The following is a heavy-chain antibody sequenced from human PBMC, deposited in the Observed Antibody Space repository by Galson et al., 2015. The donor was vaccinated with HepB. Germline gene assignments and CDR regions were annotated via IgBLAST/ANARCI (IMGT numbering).Heavy chain of an antibody. CDR3: ARNPASYDYYNMDV. J-gene: IGHJ6*02. Sequence: LRLSCAASGFSFTSHSMNWVRQAPGRGLEWVTYISSGGTKYYADSAKGRFTISRDNVKKSMYLHMSSLRVEDTAVYYCARNPASYDYYNMDVWGQGTTVTVS. CDR1: GFSFTSHS. CDR2: ISSGGTK. V-gene: IGHV3-48*01. D-gene: IGHD2/OR15-2a*01.